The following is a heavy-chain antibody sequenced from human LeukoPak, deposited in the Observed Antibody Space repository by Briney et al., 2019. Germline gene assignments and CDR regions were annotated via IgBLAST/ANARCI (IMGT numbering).Heavy chain of an antibody. V-gene: IGHV4-39*01. CDR2: TYYTGST. D-gene: IGHD3-3*01. CDR3: ARHLEYTTSGKAFDV. Sequence: SETLSLTCTVSGGSISSSSYYWGWIRQPPGKGLEWIGYTYYTGSTYYTSSLKSRVTMSVDTSKNVFSLTLKSLTSADTAVYYCARHLEYTTSGKAFDVWGQGTLVSVSS. CDR1: GGSISSSSYY. J-gene: IGHJ3*01.